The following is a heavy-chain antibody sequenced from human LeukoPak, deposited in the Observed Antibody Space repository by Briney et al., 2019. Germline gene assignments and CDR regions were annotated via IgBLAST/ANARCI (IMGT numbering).Heavy chain of an antibody. CDR3: ARQIASAGTAGFDF. D-gene: IGHD6-13*01. V-gene: IGHV4-4*07. CDR1: GGSISSYY. CDR2: IYSTGST. J-gene: IGHJ4*02. Sequence: SETLSLTCTVSGGSISSYYWSWIRQPAGKGLEWIGRIYSTGSTNYNPSLKSRVTMSVDTSKNQFSLRLRAVTAADTAVYYCARQIASAGTAGFDFWGQGALVAASS.